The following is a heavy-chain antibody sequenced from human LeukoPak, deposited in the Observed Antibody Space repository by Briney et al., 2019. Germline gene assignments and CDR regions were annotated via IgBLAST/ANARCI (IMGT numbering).Heavy chain of an antibody. CDR3: ARDLTSGSYHYGMDV. V-gene: IGHV3-48*01. Sequence: GGSLRLSCAASGFTFSSYSMNWVRQAPGKGLEWVSYISSSSSTIYYADSVKGRFTISRDNAKNSLYLQMNSLRAEDTAVYYCARDLTSGSYHYGMDVWGQGTTVTVSS. CDR1: GFTFSSYS. CDR2: ISSSSSTI. J-gene: IGHJ6*02. D-gene: IGHD1-14*01.